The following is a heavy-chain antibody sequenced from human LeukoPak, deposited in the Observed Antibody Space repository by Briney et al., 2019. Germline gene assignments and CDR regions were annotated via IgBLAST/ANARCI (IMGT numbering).Heavy chain of an antibody. CDR1: GFTFRNFG. CDR2: ISGSGVDT. V-gene: IGHV3-23*01. D-gene: IGHD1-1*01. CDR3: ARDGYNSANGIDV. Sequence: GGSLRLSCAASGFTFRNFGMTWVRQAPGKGLEWVSSISGSGVDTYYADSVKGRFTISRDNSKNTLYLQMNSLRAEDTAVYYCARDGYNSANGIDVWGQGTMVTVSS. J-gene: IGHJ3*01.